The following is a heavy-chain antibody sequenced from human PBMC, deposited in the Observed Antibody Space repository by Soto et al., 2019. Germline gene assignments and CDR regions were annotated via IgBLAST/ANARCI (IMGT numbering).Heavy chain of an antibody. CDR3: ARQVVAAANFDY. V-gene: IGHV1-18*01. CDR1: GYTFTSYG. CDR2: ISAYNGNT. Sequence: QGQLVQSGAEVKKPGASVKVSCRASGYTFTSYGISWVRQAPGQGLEWMGWISAYNGNTNYAQKLQGRVTMTTDTSTSTANMELRSLRSDDSAVYYCARQVVAAANFDYWGQGTLVTVSS. D-gene: IGHD2-15*01. J-gene: IGHJ4*02.